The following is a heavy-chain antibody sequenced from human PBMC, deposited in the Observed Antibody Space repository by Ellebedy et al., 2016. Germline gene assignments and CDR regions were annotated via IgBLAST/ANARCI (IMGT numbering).Heavy chain of an antibody. D-gene: IGHD3-3*01. CDR2: INHSGST. CDR1: GGSFSDYY. J-gene: IGHJ6*02. V-gene: IGHV4-34*01. Sequence: SETLSLTXAVYGGSFSDYYWSWIRQPPGKGLEWIGEINHSGSTNYNPSLKSRVTISVDTSKNQFSLKLSSVTAADTAVYYCARGWRAYYYYGMDVWGQGTTVTVSS. CDR3: ARGWRAYYYYGMDV.